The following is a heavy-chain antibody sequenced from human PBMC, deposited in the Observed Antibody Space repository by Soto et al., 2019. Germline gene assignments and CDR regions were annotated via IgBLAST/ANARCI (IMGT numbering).Heavy chain of an antibody. Sequence: QVQLQESGPGLVKPSETLSLTCTVSGGTISRYYWSWIRQPPGKGLEWIGYNTGSTVYNPSFKSRVTISVDTSKNQFSLKLNSVTAADTAVYYCARDLWGYCGTDCYPLDVWGQGTTVTVSS. V-gene: IGHV4-59*01. CDR2: NTGST. J-gene: IGHJ6*02. CDR1: GGTISRYY. CDR3: ARDLWGYCGTDCYPLDV. D-gene: IGHD2-21*02.